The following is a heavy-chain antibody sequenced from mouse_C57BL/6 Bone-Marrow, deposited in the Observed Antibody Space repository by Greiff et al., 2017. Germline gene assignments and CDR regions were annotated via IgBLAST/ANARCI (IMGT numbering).Heavy chain of an antibody. Sequence: EVQLQQSGAELVRPGASVKLSCTASGFNIKDDYMHWVKQRPEQGLEWIGWIDPENGDTEYASKVQGKATITADTSSNTAYLQLSSLTSEDTAVYYCTGSQAWFAYWGQGTLVTVSA. V-gene: IGHV14-4*01. CDR3: TGSQAWFAY. J-gene: IGHJ3*01. CDR1: GFNIKDDY. D-gene: IGHD1-1*01. CDR2: IDPENGDT.